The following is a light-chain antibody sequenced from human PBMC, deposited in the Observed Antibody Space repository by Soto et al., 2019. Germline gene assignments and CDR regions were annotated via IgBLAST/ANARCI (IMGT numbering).Light chain of an antibody. J-gene: IGLJ3*02. V-gene: IGLV2-23*02. Sequence: QSALTQPASVSGSPGQSITISCTGTSSDVGSYNLVSWYQQHPGKAPKLMIYEVSKRPSGVSNRFSGSKSGNTASLTISGLQAEDEADYYCCSYAGSGTWVFGVGTKVTVL. CDR2: EVS. CDR3: CSYAGSGTWV. CDR1: SSDVGSYNL.